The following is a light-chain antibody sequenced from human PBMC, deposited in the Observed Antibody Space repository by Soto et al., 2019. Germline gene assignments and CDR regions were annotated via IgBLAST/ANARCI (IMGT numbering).Light chain of an antibody. J-gene: IGLJ3*02. Sequence: QLVLTQSPSASASLGASVKLTCTLNSGHTTDAIAWHQQQPEKGPRYLMKVNGDGRHNKGDGIPDRFSGSSSGAERYLTISSLLSEDEGDYYCQTWGTGVQVFGGGTKLTVL. CDR2: VNGDGRH. V-gene: IGLV4-69*01. CDR1: SGHTTDA. CDR3: QTWGTGVQV.